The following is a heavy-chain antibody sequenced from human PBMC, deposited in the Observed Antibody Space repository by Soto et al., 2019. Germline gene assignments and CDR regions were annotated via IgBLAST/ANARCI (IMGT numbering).Heavy chain of an antibody. CDR2: IYPGDSDT. D-gene: IGHD5-12*01. CDR3: ARRGVATNYYYYGMDV. J-gene: IGHJ6*02. CDR1: GYSFTSYW. V-gene: IGHV5-51*01. Sequence: GESLKISCKGSGYSFTSYWIGWVRQMPGKGLGWMGIIYPGDSDTRYSPSFQGQVTISADKSISTAYLQWSSLKASDTAMYYCARRGVATNYYYYGMDVWGQGTTVTVSS.